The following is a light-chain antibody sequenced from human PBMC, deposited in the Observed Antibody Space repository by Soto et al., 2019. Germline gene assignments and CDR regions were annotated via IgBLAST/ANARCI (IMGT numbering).Light chain of an antibody. CDR3: QQSYNSPPT. Sequence: EIILTQSPATLYVSPGERATLSCRASQSLTSNLAWYQQRPGQAPRLLIYDTSTRATDIPARFSGSGSGTEFTLTIASLQSEDCATYFCQQSYNSPPTFGQGTKVEI. CDR1: QSLTSN. J-gene: IGKJ1*01. V-gene: IGKV3-15*01. CDR2: DTS.